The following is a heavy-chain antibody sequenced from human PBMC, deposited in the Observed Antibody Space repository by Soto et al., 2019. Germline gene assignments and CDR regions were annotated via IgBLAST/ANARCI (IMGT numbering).Heavy chain of an antibody. CDR3: AKDSRFLEWIGVAFDI. D-gene: IGHD3-3*01. CDR1: GFTFGSYA. CDR2: ISGSGGST. Sequence: GGSLRLSCAPSGFTFGSYAMSWVRQAPGKGLEWVSAISGSGGSTYYADSVKGRFTISRDNSKNTLYLQMNSLRAEDTAVYYCAKDSRFLEWIGVAFDIWGQGTMVTVSS. V-gene: IGHV3-23*01. J-gene: IGHJ3*02.